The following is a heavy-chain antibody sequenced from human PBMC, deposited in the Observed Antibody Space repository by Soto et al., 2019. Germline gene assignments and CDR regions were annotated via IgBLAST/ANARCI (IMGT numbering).Heavy chain of an antibody. V-gene: IGHV1-69*04. J-gene: IGHJ4*02. CDR3: ARETSAPEVDY. Sequence: GASVKVSCKASGGTVRSSTISWVRQAPGQGLEWMGRIIPILGIANYAQKFQGRVTITADKSTSTAYMELSSLRSEDTAVYYCARETSAPEVDYWGQGTLVTVSS. CDR1: GGTVRSST. CDR2: IIPILGIA.